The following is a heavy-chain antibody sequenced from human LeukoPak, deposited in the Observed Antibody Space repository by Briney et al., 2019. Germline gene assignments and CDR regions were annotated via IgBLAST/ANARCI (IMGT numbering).Heavy chain of an antibody. CDR2: ISSSSSYI. J-gene: IGHJ6*02. CDR3: ARTPEWFGGTDVYYGMDV. CDR1: GFTFSSYS. V-gene: IGHV3-21*01. D-gene: IGHD3-10*01. Sequence: GGSLRLSCAASGFTFSSYSMNWVRQAPGKGLEWVSSISSSSSYIYYADSVKGRFTISRDNAKNSLYLQMNSLRAEDTAVYYCARTPEWFGGTDVYYGMDVWGQGTTVTVSS.